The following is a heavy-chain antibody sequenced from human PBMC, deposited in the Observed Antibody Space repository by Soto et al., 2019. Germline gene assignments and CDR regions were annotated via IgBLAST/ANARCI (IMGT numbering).Heavy chain of an antibody. V-gene: IGHV4-4*02. J-gene: IGHJ6*02. CDR2: IYHSGST. CDR3: AGIDYYYYYGMDV. CDR1: GGSLSSSNW. Sequence: SETLSLTCAVSGGSLSSSNWWSLVLQPPGKGLEWIGEIYHSGSTNYNPSLKSRVTISVDKSKNQFSLKLSSVTAADTAVYYCAGIDYYYYYGMDVWGQGTTVTVSS.